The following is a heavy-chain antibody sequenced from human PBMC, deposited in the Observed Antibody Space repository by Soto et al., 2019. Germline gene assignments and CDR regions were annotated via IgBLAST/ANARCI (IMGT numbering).Heavy chain of an antibody. V-gene: IGHV1-69*01. CDR2: IIPIFGTA. J-gene: IGHJ6*02. CDR1: GGTFSSYA. CDR3: ARDEGYCSGGSCYGMDV. Sequence: QVQLVQSGAEVKKPGSSVKVSCKASGGTFSSYAISWVRQAPGQGLEWMGGIIPIFGTANYAQKFQGRVTITADESPSTAYMELSSLRSEDTAVYYCARDEGYCSGGSCYGMDVWGQGTTVTVSS. D-gene: IGHD2-15*01.